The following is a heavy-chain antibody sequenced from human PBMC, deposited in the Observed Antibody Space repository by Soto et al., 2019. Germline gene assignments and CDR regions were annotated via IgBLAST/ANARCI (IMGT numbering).Heavy chain of an antibody. CDR2: IRSKAYGGTT. CDR3: TRDSTPYYDFWSGSPIGVQFDY. J-gene: IGHJ4*02. Sequence: QPGGSLRLSCTASGFTFGDYAMSWFRQAPGKGLEWVGFIRSKAYGGTTEYAASVKGRFTISRDDSKSIAYLQMNSLKTEDTAVYYCTRDSTPYYDFWSGSPIGVQFDYWGQGTLVTVSS. D-gene: IGHD3-3*01. CDR1: GFTFGDYA. V-gene: IGHV3-49*03.